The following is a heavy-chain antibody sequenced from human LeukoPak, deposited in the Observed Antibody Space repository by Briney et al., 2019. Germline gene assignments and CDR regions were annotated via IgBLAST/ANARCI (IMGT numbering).Heavy chain of an antibody. CDR2: IYYSGST. D-gene: IGHD3-3*01. Sequence: KPSETLSLTCTVSGGSISSYYWSWIRQPPGKGLEWIGYIYYSGSTNYNPSLKSRVTISVDTSKNQFSLKLSSVTAADTAVYYCARRLEWLLYFDYRGQGNLVTVSS. CDR3: ARRLEWLLYFDY. V-gene: IGHV4-59*01. J-gene: IGHJ4*02. CDR1: GGSISSYY.